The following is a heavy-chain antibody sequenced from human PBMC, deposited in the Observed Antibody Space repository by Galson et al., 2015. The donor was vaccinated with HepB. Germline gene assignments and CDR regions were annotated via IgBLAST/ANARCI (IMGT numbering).Heavy chain of an antibody. V-gene: IGHV4-59*01. J-gene: IGHJ4*02. Sequence: ATLSLTCTVSGSSISSYYWSWIRQPPGKGLEWIGYIYYSGSTNYNPSPKSRVTISVDTSKNPFSLKVSSVTAADTAVYYCARASGWLQLRPEYFDYWGQGTLVTVSS. CDR1: GSSISSYY. CDR3: ARASGWLQLRPEYFDY. D-gene: IGHD5-24*01. CDR2: IYYSGST.